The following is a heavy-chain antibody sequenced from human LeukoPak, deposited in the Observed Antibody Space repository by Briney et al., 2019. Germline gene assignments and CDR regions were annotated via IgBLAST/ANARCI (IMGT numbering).Heavy chain of an antibody. J-gene: IGHJ4*02. CDR3: AREYSYGYECFDF. V-gene: IGHV1-69*13. Sequence: SVKVSCKASGGTFSSYAISWVRQAPGQGLEWMGGIIPIFGTANYAQKFQGRVTITADESTSTAYMELSSLRSEDTAVYYCAREYSYGYECFDFWGQGTLVTVSS. CDR2: IIPIFGTA. D-gene: IGHD5-18*01. CDR1: GGTFSSYA.